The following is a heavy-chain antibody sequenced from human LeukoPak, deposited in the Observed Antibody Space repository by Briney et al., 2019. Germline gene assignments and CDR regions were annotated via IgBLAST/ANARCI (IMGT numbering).Heavy chain of an antibody. CDR1: GFTFSNYG. D-gene: IGHD2-2*01. CDR2: TTGSGGST. J-gene: IGHJ4*02. V-gene: IGHV3-23*01. Sequence: GALRLSCAASGFTFSNYGMSWVRLAPGKGLEWVSATTGSGGSTYYADSVKGRFTVSRDNAKNTVYLQMNSLRAEDTAVYYCTLILGPDSRGYWGQGTLVTVSS. CDR3: TLILGPDSRGY.